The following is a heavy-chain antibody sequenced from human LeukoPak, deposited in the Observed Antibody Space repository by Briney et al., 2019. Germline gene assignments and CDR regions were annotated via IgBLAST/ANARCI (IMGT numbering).Heavy chain of an antibody. CDR2: ISGSGGST. CDR1: GFAFSSYA. CDR3: AKERGNGYNYNFDY. V-gene: IGHV3-23*01. J-gene: IGHJ4*02. D-gene: IGHD5-24*01. Sequence: GGSLRLSCAASGFAFSSYAMGWVRQAPGKGLEWVSAISGSGGSTYYADSVKGRFTISRDNSKNTLYLQMNSLRAEDTAVYYCAKERGNGYNYNFDYWGQGTLVTVSS.